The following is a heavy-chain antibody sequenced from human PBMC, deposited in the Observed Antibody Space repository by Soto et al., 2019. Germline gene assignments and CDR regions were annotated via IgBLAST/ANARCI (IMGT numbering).Heavy chain of an antibody. CDR1: ELTFSSYG. D-gene: IGHD3-3*01. CDR3: AKSANYDFWSGYYSVYDYYYGMDV. Sequence: PGSSLRLSWAASELTFSSYGMHLVRQSPGKGLEWVTVISYDGSNKYYADSVKGRFTISRDTSKNTLYLQMNSLRAEDTAVYYCAKSANYDFWSGYYSVYDYYYGMDVWGQGTTVTVSS. J-gene: IGHJ6*02. V-gene: IGHV3-30*18. CDR2: ISYDGSNK.